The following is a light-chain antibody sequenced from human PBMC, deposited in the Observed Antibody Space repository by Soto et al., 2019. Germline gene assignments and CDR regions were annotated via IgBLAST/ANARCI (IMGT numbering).Light chain of an antibody. Sequence: EIVLTQSPGTLSWSPGERATLSCRASRSVTTNYLGWYQQKPGQAPRLRIYGASSRATGLPDRFGGSGSGADITRTLSRLETEDFELYYCQQYASSPFTFGQGTKLEI. J-gene: IGKJ2*01. V-gene: IGKV3-20*01. CDR3: QQYASSPFT. CDR1: RSVTTNY. CDR2: GAS.